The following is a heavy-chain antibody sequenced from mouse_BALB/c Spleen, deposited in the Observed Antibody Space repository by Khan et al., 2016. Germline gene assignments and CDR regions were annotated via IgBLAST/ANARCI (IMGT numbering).Heavy chain of an antibody. D-gene: IGHD2-4*01. J-gene: IGHJ2*01. V-gene: IGHV5-17*02. CDR1: GFTFSSFG. CDR3: ARSDYDYDGNFDY. CDR2: ISSGSSTI. Sequence: EVELVESGGGLVQPGGSRKLSCAASGFTFSSFGMHWVRQAPEKGLEWVAYISSGSSTIYYADTVKGRFTISRDNPKNTLFLQMTSRRSEDTAMYYCARSDYDYDGNFDYWGQGTTLTVSS.